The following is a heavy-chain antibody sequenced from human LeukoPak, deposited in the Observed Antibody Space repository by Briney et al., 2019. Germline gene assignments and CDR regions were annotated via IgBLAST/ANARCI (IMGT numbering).Heavy chain of an antibody. CDR3: ARASNDYYDSSGPDAFDI. D-gene: IGHD3-22*01. CDR2: ISSSGSTI. CDR1: GFTFSSYE. V-gene: IGHV3-48*03. J-gene: IGHJ3*02. Sequence: GGSLRLSCAASGFTFSSYEMNWVRQAPGKGLEWVSYISSSGSTIYNADSVKGRFTISRDNAKNSLYLQMNSLRAEDTAVYYCARASNDYYDSSGPDAFDIWGQGTMVTVSS.